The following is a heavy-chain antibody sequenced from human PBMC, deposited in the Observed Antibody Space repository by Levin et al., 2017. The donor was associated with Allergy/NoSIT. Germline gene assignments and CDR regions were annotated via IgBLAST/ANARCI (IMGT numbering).Heavy chain of an antibody. CDR1: GGSISSSNW. CDR2: IYHSGST. Sequence: SETLSLTCAVSGGSISSSNWWSWVRQPPGKGLEWIGEIYHSGSTNYNPSLKSRVTISVDKSKNQFSLKLSSVTAADTAVYYCARFPRYGDSGGPHDAFDIWGQGTMVTVSS. D-gene: IGHD4-17*01. V-gene: IGHV4-4*02. J-gene: IGHJ3*02. CDR3: ARFPRYGDSGGPHDAFDI.